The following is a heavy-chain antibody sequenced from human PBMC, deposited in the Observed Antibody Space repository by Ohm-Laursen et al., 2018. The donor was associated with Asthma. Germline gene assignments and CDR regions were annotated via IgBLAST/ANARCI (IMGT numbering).Heavy chain of an antibody. CDR3: ARVREVITSDGYKYYFDY. CDR1: GFTFSSYR. J-gene: IGHJ4*02. CDR2: IKQDGNEK. Sequence: GSLRLSCAASGFTFSSYRMSWVRQAPGKGLEWVANIKQDGNEKYYVDSVKGRFTISRDNAKKSLYLQVNSLRAEDTAVYYCARVREVITSDGYKYYFDYWGQGTLVTVSS. V-gene: IGHV3-7*01. D-gene: IGHD5-24*01.